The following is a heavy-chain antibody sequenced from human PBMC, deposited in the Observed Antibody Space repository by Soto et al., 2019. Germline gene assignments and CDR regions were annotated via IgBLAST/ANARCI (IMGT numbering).Heavy chain of an antibody. CDR2: IIPLFGTA. Sequence: QVQLVQSGAEVKKPGSSVKVSCKASGGTFSSYAISWVRQAPGQGLEWMGGIIPLFGTANYAQKFQGRLTITADECTSKADMELSSLRSDDTAVYYFAWSGRPGITIFRVDHYYYYGMDVWGQGTTVTVSS. CDR3: AWSGRPGITIFRVDHYYYYGMDV. CDR1: GGTFSSYA. D-gene: IGHD3-3*01. J-gene: IGHJ6*02. V-gene: IGHV1-69*01.